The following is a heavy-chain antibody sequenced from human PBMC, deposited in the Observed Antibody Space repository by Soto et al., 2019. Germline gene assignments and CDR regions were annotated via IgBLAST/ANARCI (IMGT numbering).Heavy chain of an antibody. V-gene: IGHV1-18*04. Sequence: ASVKVSCKASGYSYTSYYMHWVRQAPGQGLEWMGWVSGYNGDTKYAQKVQGRVTMTIDTSTYTAYMELRSLTSDDTAIYYCAKNGQNYYYGAMDVWGQGTTVTVSS. CDR2: VSGYNGDT. CDR3: AKNGQNYYYGAMDV. CDR1: GYSYTSYY. D-gene: IGHD2-8*01. J-gene: IGHJ6*02.